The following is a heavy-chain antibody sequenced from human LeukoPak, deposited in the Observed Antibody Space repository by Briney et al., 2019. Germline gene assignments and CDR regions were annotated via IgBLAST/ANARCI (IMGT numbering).Heavy chain of an antibody. CDR1: GYTFTSYY. Sequence: ASVKVSCKASGYTFTSYYMHWVRQAPGQGLEWMGIINPSGGSTSYAQKFQGRVTMTRGTSTSTVYMELSSLRSEDTAVYYCARAQQLVFGAFDIWGQGTMVTVPS. CDR2: INPSGGST. D-gene: IGHD6-13*01. J-gene: IGHJ3*02. CDR3: ARAQQLVFGAFDI. V-gene: IGHV1-46*03.